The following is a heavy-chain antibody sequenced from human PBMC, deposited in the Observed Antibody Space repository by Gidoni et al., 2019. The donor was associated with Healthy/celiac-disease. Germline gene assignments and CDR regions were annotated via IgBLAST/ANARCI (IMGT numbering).Heavy chain of an antibody. D-gene: IGHD6-19*01. CDR1: GDSVSSNSAA. J-gene: IGHJ5*02. CDR3: ARGWYDGYNWFDT. Sequence: QTLSLTCALSGDSVSSNSAAWNWIRQYPSRGLEWLGRTYYRSKWYNDYAVSVKSRITINPDTSKNQFSLQLNAVTPEDTAVYYCARGWYDGYNWFDTWGQGTLVTVSS. CDR2: TYYRSKWYN. V-gene: IGHV6-1*01.